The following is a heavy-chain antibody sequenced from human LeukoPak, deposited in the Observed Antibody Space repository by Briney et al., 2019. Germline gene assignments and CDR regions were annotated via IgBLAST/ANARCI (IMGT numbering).Heavy chain of an antibody. J-gene: IGHJ6*02. CDR2: IIPILGIA. D-gene: IGHD2-2*01. CDR1: GGTFSSYA. Sequence: GASVKVSCKASGGTFSSYAISWVRQAPGQGLEWMGRIIPILGIANYAQKFQGRVTITADKSTSTAYMELSSLRSEDTAVYYCARDVGGYCSSTSCYGYYYYGMDVWGQGTTVTVSS. CDR3: ARDVGGYCSSTSCYGYYYYGMDV. V-gene: IGHV1-69*04.